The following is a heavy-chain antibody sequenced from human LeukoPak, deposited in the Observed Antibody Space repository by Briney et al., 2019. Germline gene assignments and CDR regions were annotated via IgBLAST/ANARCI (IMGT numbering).Heavy chain of an antibody. J-gene: IGHJ5*02. CDR3: ARDPPAVRTNTYA. CDR1: GFTVSNNY. CDR2: IYSGGDT. V-gene: IGHV3-66*01. Sequence: GGSLRLSCAASGFTVSNNYMNWVRQAPGKGLEWVSLIYSGGDTHYADSVKGRFTISRDSSKNTLYPQMNSLRAEDTAVYYCARDPPAVRTNTYAWGQGTLVTVSS. D-gene: IGHD4/OR15-4a*01.